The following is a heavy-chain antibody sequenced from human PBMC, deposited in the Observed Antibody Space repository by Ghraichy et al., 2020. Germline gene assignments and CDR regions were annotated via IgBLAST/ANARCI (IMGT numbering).Heavy chain of an antibody. V-gene: IGHV3-33*01. CDR1: GFTFSSYG. CDR3: ARDWGGGQEAAYNQDY. CDR2: MWYDGSKK. D-gene: IGHD1-1*01. Sequence: GGFLRLSCAASGFTFSSYGFHWVRQAPGKGLEWVAVMWYDGSKKYYRDSVKGRFTMSRDDSKNTLWLQMNGLRDEDTAVYYCARDWGGGQEAAYNQDYWGQGTLVTVSS. J-gene: IGHJ4*02.